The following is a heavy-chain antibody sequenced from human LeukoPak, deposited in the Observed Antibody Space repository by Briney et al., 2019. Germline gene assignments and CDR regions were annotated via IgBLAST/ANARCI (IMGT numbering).Heavy chain of an antibody. D-gene: IGHD6-13*01. V-gene: IGHV4-59*08. CDR2: IYYSGST. CDR1: GGSISSYY. J-gene: IGHJ2*01. CDR3: ARQGYSSKKWYFDL. Sequence: SGTLSLTCTVSGGSISSYYWSWIRQPPGKGLEWIGYIYYSGSTNYNPSLKSRVTISVDTSKNQFSLKLSSVTAADTAVYYCARQGYSSKKWYFDLWGRGTLVTVSS.